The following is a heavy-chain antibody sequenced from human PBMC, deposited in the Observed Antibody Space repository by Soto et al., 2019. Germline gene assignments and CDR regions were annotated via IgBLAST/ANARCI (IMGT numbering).Heavy chain of an antibody. V-gene: IGHV1-69*01. D-gene: IGHD3-22*01. Sequence: QVQLVQSGAEVKKPGSSVKVSCKASGGTFSSYAISWVRQAPGQGLEWMGGIIPIFGTANYAQKFQGRVTITADESTSTAYMELSSLRSEDTAVYYCARSALYYDSSGYSRETQLYYYGMDVWGQGTTVTVSS. CDR3: ARSALYYDSSGYSRETQLYYYGMDV. J-gene: IGHJ6*02. CDR1: GGTFSSYA. CDR2: IIPIFGTA.